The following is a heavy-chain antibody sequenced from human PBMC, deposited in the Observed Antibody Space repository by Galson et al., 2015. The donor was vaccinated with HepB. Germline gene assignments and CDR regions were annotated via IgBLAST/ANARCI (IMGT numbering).Heavy chain of an antibody. D-gene: IGHD5-12*01. V-gene: IGHV5-10-1*01. CDR1: GYSFTSYW. Sequence: QSGAEVKKPGESLKISCKGSGYSFTSYWIGWVRQMPGKGLEWMGRIDPSDSYTNYSPSFQGHVTISADKSISTAYLQWSSLKASDTAMYYCARSKDIVATIVTAFDPWGQGTLVTVSS. CDR2: IDPSDSYT. J-gene: IGHJ5*02. CDR3: ARSKDIVATIVTAFDP.